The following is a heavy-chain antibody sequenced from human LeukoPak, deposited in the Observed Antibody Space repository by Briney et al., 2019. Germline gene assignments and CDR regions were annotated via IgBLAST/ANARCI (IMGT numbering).Heavy chain of an antibody. Sequence: GGSLRLSCAASGFTFSSYTMHWVRQAPGKGLEWVAVISYDGSNKYYADSVKGRFTISRDNSKNTLYLQMNSLRAEDTAVYYCARDLMGSGTELAGADYWGQGTLVTVSS. J-gene: IGHJ4*02. CDR2: ISYDGSNK. CDR1: GFTFSSYT. CDR3: ARDLMGSGTELAGADY. D-gene: IGHD1-26*01. V-gene: IGHV3-30-3*01.